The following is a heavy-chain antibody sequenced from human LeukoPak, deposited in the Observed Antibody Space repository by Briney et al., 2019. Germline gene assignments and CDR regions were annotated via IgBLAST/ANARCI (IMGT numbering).Heavy chain of an antibody. V-gene: IGHV4-59*12. D-gene: IGHD3-10*01. CDR3: RGGQQPDLD. Sequence: SETLSLTCTVSGGSISSYYWSWIRQPPGKGLEWIGYIYYRGSTNYNPSLKSRVTISVDTSKNQFSLKLGPCTAADTAWHYFRGGQQPDLDWGQGTLVTVSS. CDR1: GGSISSYY. J-gene: IGHJ4*02. CDR2: IYYRGST.